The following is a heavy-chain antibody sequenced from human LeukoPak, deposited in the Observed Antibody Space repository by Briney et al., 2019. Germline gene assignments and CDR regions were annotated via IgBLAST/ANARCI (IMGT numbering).Heavy chain of an antibody. J-gene: IGHJ5*02. CDR3: ARGMDRGYCSGGSCPRTFDP. V-gene: IGHV3-11*01. CDR1: RFTPSDYN. Sequence: GGSLRLSCAASRFTPSDYNMSWIGPAPAKGLEWVSYISSSESTIYYADSVKGRFTISRDNAKNSLYLQMNSLRAEDTAVYYCARGMDRGYCSGGSCPRTFDPWGQGTLVTVSS. CDR2: ISSSESTI. D-gene: IGHD2-15*01.